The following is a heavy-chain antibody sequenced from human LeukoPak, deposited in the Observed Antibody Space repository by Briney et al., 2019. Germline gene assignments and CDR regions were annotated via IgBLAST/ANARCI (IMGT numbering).Heavy chain of an antibody. Sequence: PSETLSLTCAVYGGSFSGYYWSWIRQPPGKGLEWIGEINHSGSTNYNPSLKSRVTISVDTSKNQFSLKLSSVTAADTAVYYCARDTRSGYSDYWGQGTLVTVSS. J-gene: IGHJ4*02. CDR2: INHSGST. V-gene: IGHV4-34*01. CDR1: GGSFSGYY. CDR3: ARDTRSGYSDY. D-gene: IGHD3-3*01.